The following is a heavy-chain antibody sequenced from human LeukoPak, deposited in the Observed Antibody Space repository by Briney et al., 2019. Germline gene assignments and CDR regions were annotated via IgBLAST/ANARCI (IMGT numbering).Heavy chain of an antibody. CDR1: GGSISSGDYY. Sequence: SETLSLTCTVSGGSISSGDYYWSWIRQPPGKGLEWIAYMYYSGSTYYNPSLKSRVTMSADTSKNQFSLKLSSVTAADTAVYYCARDTGNYYDSSGYPNWFDPWGQGTLVTVSS. J-gene: IGHJ5*02. CDR3: ARDTGNYYDSSGYPNWFDP. CDR2: MYYSGST. D-gene: IGHD3-22*01. V-gene: IGHV4-30-4*01.